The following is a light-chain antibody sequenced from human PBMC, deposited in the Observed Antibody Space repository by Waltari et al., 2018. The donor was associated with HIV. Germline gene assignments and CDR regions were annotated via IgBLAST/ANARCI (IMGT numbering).Light chain of an antibody. CDR3: CSYAGSYTLV. CDR2: DVS. V-gene: IGLV2-11*01. Sequence: QSALTQPRSVSGSPGQPVTISCTGTSRDVGGYKYVSWYQQHPGNAPKLVICDVSQRPSGVPDRSSGSNPGNTASLTISGLQAEEEADYGCCSYAGSYTLVFGGGTKLTVL. CDR1: SRDVGGYKY. J-gene: IGLJ3*02.